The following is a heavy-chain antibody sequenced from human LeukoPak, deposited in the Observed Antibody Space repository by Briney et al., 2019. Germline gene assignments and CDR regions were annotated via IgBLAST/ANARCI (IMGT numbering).Heavy chain of an antibody. CDR2: IYSSGST. CDR3: ARVFDSGSQAYFYYMDF. D-gene: IGHD3-10*01. J-gene: IGHJ6*03. CDR1: GGSIRGYY. V-gene: IGHV4-59*01. Sequence: SETLSLTCNVSGGSIRGYYWSWLRQPPGKGLEWIGYIYSSGSTNYNPSLKSRVTMSVDTSKNQFSLKVSSVTAADTAVYYCARVFDSGSQAYFYYMDFWGKGTTVTISS.